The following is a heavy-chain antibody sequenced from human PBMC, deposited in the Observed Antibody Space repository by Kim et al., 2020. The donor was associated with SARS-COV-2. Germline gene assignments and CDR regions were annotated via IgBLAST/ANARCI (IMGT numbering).Heavy chain of an antibody. J-gene: IGHJ4*02. CDR2: YHGNT. CDR3: ASLDYEV. V-gene: IGHV1-18*01. Sequence: YHGNTNYAQKLQGRVTMTTDTSTSTAYMELRSLRSDDTAVYYCASLDYEVWGQGTLVTVSS. D-gene: IGHD4-17*01.